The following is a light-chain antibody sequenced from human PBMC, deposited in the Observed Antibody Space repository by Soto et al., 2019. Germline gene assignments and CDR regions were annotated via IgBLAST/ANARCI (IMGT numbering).Light chain of an antibody. V-gene: IGLV2-8*01. Sequence: QSVLTQPPSASGSPGQSVTISCTGTSSDVGGYNYVSWYQHHPGKAPKLMIYEVNKRPSGVPDRFSGSKSGNTASLTVSGLQADDEADYYCCSYAGSNNLVFGGGTQLTVL. CDR2: EVN. CDR3: CSYAGSNNLV. CDR1: SSDVGGYNY. J-gene: IGLJ3*02.